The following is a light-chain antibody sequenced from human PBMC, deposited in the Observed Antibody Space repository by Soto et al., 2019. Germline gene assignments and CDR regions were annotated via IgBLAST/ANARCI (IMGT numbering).Light chain of an antibody. J-gene: IGKJ3*01. CDR3: QQSYSTPFT. CDR2: AAS. Sequence: DLQMTQSPSSLSASVGDRVTITCRASQSISNYLNWYQQKPGQAPKLLIYAASSLQSGVPSGFSGSGSGTDFTLTISSLQPEDFATYYCQQSYSTPFTFGPGTKVDIK. CDR1: QSISNY. V-gene: IGKV1-39*01.